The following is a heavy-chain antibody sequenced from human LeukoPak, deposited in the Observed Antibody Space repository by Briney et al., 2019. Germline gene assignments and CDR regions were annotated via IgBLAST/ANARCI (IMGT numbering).Heavy chain of an antibody. Sequence: PGGSLRLSCAASGFTFSSYAMSWVRQAPGKGLEWVSCISGGNTYYADSVKGRFTISRDNSKSTLYLQMNNLRAEDTAVYYCAKERGLGAADYWGQGTLVTVSS. CDR3: AKERGLGAADY. CDR2: ISGGNT. V-gene: IGHV3-23*01. CDR1: GFTFSSYA. D-gene: IGHD1-26*01. J-gene: IGHJ4*02.